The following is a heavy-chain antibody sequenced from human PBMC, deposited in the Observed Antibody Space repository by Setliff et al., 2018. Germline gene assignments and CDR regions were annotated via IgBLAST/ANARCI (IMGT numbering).Heavy chain of an antibody. Sequence: GAFLKISCAASGFIFSGYWLHWVRQAPGKGLVWVSSINSDGSSTSYADSVKGRFTISRDNAKNTLYLQMNSLRAEDTAVYYCARCGNSGWSGGYYFDYWGQGTLVTVSS. CDR1: GFIFSGYW. D-gene: IGHD6-19*01. CDR2: INSDGSST. V-gene: IGHV3-74*01. J-gene: IGHJ4*02. CDR3: ARCGNSGWSGGYYFDY.